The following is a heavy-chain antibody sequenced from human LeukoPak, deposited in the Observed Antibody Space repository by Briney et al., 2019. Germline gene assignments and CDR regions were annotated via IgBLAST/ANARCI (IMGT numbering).Heavy chain of an antibody. D-gene: IGHD6-13*01. V-gene: IGHV4-59*01. CDR3: ARDLAAAGYFDY. CDR2: NYYSGST. J-gene: IGHJ4*02. CDR1: GGSISSYY. Sequence: SETLSLTCTVSGGSISSYYWSWIRQPPGKGLEWIGYNYYSGSTNYNPSLKSRVTISVDTSKNQFSLKLSSVTAADTAVYYCARDLAAAGYFDYWGQGTLVTVSS.